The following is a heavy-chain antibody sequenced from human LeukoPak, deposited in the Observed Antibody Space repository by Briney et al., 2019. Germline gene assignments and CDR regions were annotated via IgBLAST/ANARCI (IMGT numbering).Heavy chain of an antibody. CDR1: GYTFTGYY. CDR3: ARVITMVRGVITFSWLDP. Sequence: GASVKVSCKASGYTFTGYYMHWVRQAPGQGLEWMGWINPNSGGTNYAQKFQGRVTMTRDTSISTAYMELSRLRSDDTAVYYCARVITMVRGVITFSWLDPWGQGTLVTVSS. J-gene: IGHJ5*02. CDR2: INPNSGGT. V-gene: IGHV1-2*02. D-gene: IGHD3-10*01.